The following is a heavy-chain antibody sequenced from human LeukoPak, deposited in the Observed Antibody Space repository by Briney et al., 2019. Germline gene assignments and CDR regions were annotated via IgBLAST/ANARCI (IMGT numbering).Heavy chain of an antibody. D-gene: IGHD2-8*02. CDR3: AKEGLLGGYFFDL. CDR1: GFPFSRYS. V-gene: IGHV3-23*01. CDR2: VGGRGGPRT. J-gene: IGHJ4*02. Sequence: GGSLRLSCAASGFPFSRYSMAWVRQAPGRGLDWVSTVGGRGGPRTFYADSVKGRFTVSRDNSRDTVYLQMNNLGADDTAVYSCAKEGLLGGYFFDLWGQGVPVTVSS.